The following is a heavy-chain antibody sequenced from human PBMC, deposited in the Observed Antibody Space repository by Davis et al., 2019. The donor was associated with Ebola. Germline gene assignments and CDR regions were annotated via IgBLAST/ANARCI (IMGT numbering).Heavy chain of an antibody. CDR3: ARDLVITFGGVIVNWDYYYGMDV. V-gene: IGHV1-69*06. CDR1: GGTFSSYA. CDR2: IIPIFGTA. Sequence: SVKVSCKASGGTFSSYAISWVRQAPGQGLEWMGGIIPIFGTANYAQKFQGRVTITADKSTSTAYMELSSLRSEDTAVYYCARDLVITFGGVIVNWDYYYGMDVWGQGTMVTVSS. J-gene: IGHJ6*02. D-gene: IGHD3-16*02.